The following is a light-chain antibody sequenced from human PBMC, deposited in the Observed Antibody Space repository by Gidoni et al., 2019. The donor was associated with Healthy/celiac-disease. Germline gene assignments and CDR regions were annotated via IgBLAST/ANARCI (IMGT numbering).Light chain of an antibody. V-gene: IGKV1-5*03. Sequence: IQMTQSPSTLSASVVDRVTITCRASQSISSWLAWYQQKPAKAPKLLIYKATSLESGVPSRFSGSGSGTEFTLTSSSLQPDDFATYYCQQYNSYWTFGQGTKVEIK. CDR1: QSISSW. CDR2: KAT. J-gene: IGKJ1*01. CDR3: QQYNSYWT.